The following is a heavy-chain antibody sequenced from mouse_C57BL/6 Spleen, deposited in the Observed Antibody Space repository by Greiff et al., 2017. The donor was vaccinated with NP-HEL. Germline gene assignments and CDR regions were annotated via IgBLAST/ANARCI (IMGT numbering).Heavy chain of an antibody. CDR1: GYTFTDYE. CDR3: TRPGYYEGAY. J-gene: IGHJ3*01. V-gene: IGHV1-15*01. Sequence: QVQLQQSGAELVRPGASVTLSCKASGYTFTDYEMHWVKQTPVHGLEWIGAIDPETGGTAYNQKFKGKAILTADKSSSTAYMELRSLTSEDSAVYYCTRPGYYEGAYWGQGTLVTVSA. CDR2: IDPETGGT. D-gene: IGHD2-3*01.